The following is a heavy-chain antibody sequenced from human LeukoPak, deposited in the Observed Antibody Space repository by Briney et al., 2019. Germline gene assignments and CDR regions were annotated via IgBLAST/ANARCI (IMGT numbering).Heavy chain of an antibody. D-gene: IGHD3-10*01. V-gene: IGHV3-7*01. CDR2: IKQDGGEK. CDR1: RFTFSNYW. CDR3: ARGFGDPLDYYYYMDV. J-gene: IGHJ6*03. Sequence: GGSLRLSCAASRFTFSNYWMTWVRQAPGKGLEWVANIKQDGGEKYYVDSVKGRFTISRDNAKNSLYLQMNSLRAEDTAVYYCARGFGDPLDYYYYMDVWGKGTTVTVSS.